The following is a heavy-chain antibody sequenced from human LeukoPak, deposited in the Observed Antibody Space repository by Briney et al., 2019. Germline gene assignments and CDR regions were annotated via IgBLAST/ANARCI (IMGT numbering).Heavy chain of an antibody. V-gene: IGHV1-46*01. Sequence: ASVKVSCKAFGYTFTSNYMHWVRQAPGQGPEWMGVISPSGGSTTYAQKFQGRVTLTRDMSTSTDYLELSSLRAEDTAVYYCARDFSDVRGNIFDSWGQGTLVTVSS. CDR1: GYTFTSNY. D-gene: IGHD3-10*02. J-gene: IGHJ4*02. CDR2: ISPSGGST. CDR3: ARDFSDVRGNIFDS.